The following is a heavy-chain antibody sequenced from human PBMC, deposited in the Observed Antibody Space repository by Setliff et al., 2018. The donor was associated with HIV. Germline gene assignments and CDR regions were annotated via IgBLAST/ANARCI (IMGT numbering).Heavy chain of an antibody. Sequence: GESLRLSCAASGFIFDSYTLHWVRQTPGKGLEWVAVISYDGNDKYYGDSVKGRFTVSRDNSNSTLYLQMSSLRAEDTAVYYCARSKRNTLWWFFEYWGQGTQVTVSS. CDR2: ISYDGNDK. J-gene: IGHJ4*02. CDR3: ARSKRNTLWWFFEY. V-gene: IGHV3-30*04. D-gene: IGHD2-21*01. CDR1: GFIFDSYT.